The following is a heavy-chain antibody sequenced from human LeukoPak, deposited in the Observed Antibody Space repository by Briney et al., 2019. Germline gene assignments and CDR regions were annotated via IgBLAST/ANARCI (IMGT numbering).Heavy chain of an antibody. J-gene: IGHJ6*02. CDR1: GFTFSSYW. CDR2: ISTDGSST. V-gene: IGHV3-74*01. D-gene: IGHD3-10*01. CDR3: ARVGRGVYGMDV. Sequence: GGSLRLSCAASGFTFSSYWMHWVRQGPGKGLVWVSRISTDGSSTDYADSVKGRFTISRENAKSTLYLQMNSLRAEDTAVYYCARVGRGVYGMDVWGQGTTVTVSS.